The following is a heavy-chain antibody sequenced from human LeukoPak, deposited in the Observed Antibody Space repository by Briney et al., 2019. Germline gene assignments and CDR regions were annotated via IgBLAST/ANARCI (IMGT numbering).Heavy chain of an antibody. CDR3: ARDRTRGLIVVVIPNFDY. CDR1: GFTFSSYT. CDR2: ITTGDGNT. V-gene: IGHV3-23*01. J-gene: IGHJ4*02. Sequence: GGSLRLSCTASGFTFSSYTMTWVRQAPGKGLKWVSTITTGDGNTYYADSVKGRFTVSRDDSKNTLYLQMNSLRAEDTAVYYCARDRTRGLIVVVIPNFDYWGQGTLVTVSS. D-gene: IGHD3-22*01.